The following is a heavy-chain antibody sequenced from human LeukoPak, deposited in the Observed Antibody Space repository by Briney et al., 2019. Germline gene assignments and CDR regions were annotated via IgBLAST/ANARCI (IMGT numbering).Heavy chain of an antibody. Sequence: PGGSLRLSCAASGFTFRNFGMHWVRQAPGKGLEWVAVIWYDGSEKYYADSVKGRFIISRDNSKNMLYLQTNSLRAEDTAVYHCVRDRNALQFLDFWGQGTVVTVSS. J-gene: IGHJ4*02. CDR2: IWYDGSEK. D-gene: IGHD3-3*01. V-gene: IGHV3-33*01. CDR3: VRDRNALQFLDF. CDR1: GFTFRNFG.